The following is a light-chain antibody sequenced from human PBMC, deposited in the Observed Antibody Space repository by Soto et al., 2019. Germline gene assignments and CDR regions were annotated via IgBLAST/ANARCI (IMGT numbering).Light chain of an antibody. J-gene: IGKJ1*01. CDR3: QQSYSSPPT. CDR1: QDISHY. Sequence: IQITQPQSSLSASVGDRVTITCQASQDISHYLNWYQQKPGKAPKLLIFAASSLQSGVPSRFSGSRSGPDFTLTISSLQPEDFATYYCQQSYSSPPTFGQGTKVDIK. CDR2: AAS. V-gene: IGKV1-39*01.